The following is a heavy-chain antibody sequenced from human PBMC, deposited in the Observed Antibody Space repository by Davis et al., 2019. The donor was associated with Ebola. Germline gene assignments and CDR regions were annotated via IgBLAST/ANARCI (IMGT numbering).Heavy chain of an antibody. Sequence: VESLKISCKASGYSFTSYWIGWVRQMPGKGLEWMGIIFPGDSDTRYSPSFQGQVTITADQSTNTAYLQWSRLKASDTAMYYCARQGYCNSTSCNNWFDPWGQGTLVTVSS. J-gene: IGHJ5*02. V-gene: IGHV5-51*01. D-gene: IGHD2-2*01. CDR1: GYSFTSYW. CDR2: IFPGDSDT. CDR3: ARQGYCNSTSCNNWFDP.